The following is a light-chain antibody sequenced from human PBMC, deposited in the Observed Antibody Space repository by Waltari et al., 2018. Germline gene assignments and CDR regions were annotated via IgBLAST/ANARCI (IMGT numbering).Light chain of an antibody. CDR3: SSYTANTRF. CDR2: DTN. V-gene: IGLV7-43*01. CDR1: PGAVISNYY. Sequence: QTVVTQEPSLTVSPGGTVTLTCASTPGAVISNYYPNWFQQKPGQAPRALIYDTNKKQPWTPARFSGSLLGGKAALTLSGAQPEDEADYYCSSYTANTRFFGGGTKLTVL. J-gene: IGLJ2*01.